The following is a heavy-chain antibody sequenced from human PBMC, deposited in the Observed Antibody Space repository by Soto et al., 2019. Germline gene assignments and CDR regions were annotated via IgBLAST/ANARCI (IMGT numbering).Heavy chain of an antibody. CDR3: ASWGHIVPVSPTDFDH. Sequence: PGGSLRLSCAASGFTFSSYAMSWVRQAPGKGLEWVSAISGSGGSTYYADSVKGRFTISRDNSKNTLYLQMHSLRAEDTAMYYCASWGHIVPVSPTDFDHWGEGTLVTVSS. CDR1: GFTFSSYA. J-gene: IGHJ4*02. CDR2: ISGSGGST. V-gene: IGHV3-23*01. D-gene: IGHD2-21*01.